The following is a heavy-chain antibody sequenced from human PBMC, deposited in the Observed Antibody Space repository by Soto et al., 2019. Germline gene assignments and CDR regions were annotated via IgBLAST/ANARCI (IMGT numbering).Heavy chain of an antibody. V-gene: IGHV3-48*02. CDR3: ARDPSLVDIVVVPAAPGWFDP. J-gene: IGHJ5*02. CDR1: GFTFSSYS. D-gene: IGHD2-2*01. CDR2: ISSSSSTI. Sequence: GSLRLSCAVSGFTFSSYSMNWVRQAPGKGLEWVSYISSSSSTIYYADSVKGRFTISSDNAKNSLYLQMNSLRDEDTAVYYCARDPSLVDIVVVPAAPGWFDPWGQGTLVTVST.